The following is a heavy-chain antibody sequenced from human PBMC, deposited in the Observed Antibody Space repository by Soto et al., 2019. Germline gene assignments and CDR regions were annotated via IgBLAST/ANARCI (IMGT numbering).Heavy chain of an antibody. J-gene: IGHJ5*02. D-gene: IGHD6-13*01. CDR3: AKVAQTSNWYWFDP. CDR1: GFTFSTYA. Sequence: EVQLLESGGGLVQPGGSLRLSCAASGFTFSTYAMSWVRQAPGKGLEWVSGINGGGGSTYYADSVKGRFTISRDNSKSTMDLQRNSLRAVDTAVYYCAKVAQTSNWYWFDPWGQGTLVTVSS. V-gene: IGHV3-23*01. CDR2: INGGGGST.